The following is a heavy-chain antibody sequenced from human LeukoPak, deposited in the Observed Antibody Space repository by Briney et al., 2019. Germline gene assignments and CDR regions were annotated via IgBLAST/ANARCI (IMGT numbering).Heavy chain of an antibody. D-gene: IGHD6-13*01. CDR3: AREPDIAAAGDDY. J-gene: IGHJ4*02. CDR1: GYTFTGYD. V-gene: IGHV1-2*06. CDR2: INPIIGGT. Sequence: ASVKVSCKASGYTFTGYDMHWVRQAPGQGLEWMGRINPIIGGTNYAQKFQGRVTITRDTSLSTAYMELSRLRSEDTAVYYCAREPDIAAAGDDYWGQGTLVTVSS.